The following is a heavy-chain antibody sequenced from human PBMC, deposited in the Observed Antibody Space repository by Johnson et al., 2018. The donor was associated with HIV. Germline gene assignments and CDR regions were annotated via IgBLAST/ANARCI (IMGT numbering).Heavy chain of an antibody. CDR2: ISGTGGTT. D-gene: IGHD5-24*01. CDR3: ARDQFGTITTGGDGAFDI. V-gene: IGHV3-23*01. J-gene: IGHJ3*02. CDR1: GFTFSTYG. Sequence: GGGLVQPGGSLRLSCVASGFTFSTYGMTWVRQAPGKGLEWVSAISGTGGTTYYADSVRGRFTISRDNSRNALYLQMYSLRAEDTAVFYCARDQFGTITTGGDGAFDIWGQGTMVTVSS.